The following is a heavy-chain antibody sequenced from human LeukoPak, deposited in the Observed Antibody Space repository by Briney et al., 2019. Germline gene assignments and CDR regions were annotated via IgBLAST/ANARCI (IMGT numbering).Heavy chain of an antibody. J-gene: IGHJ4*02. D-gene: IGHD3-3*01. V-gene: IGHV1-8*03. CDR3: ARGRGTYYDFWSGYLVPLKWLFYFDY. CDR1: GYTFTSYD. CDR2: MNPNSGNT. Sequence: VSVKVSCKASGYTFTSYDINWVRQATGQGLEWMGWMNPNSGNTGYAQKFQGRVTITRNTSISTAYMELSSLRSEDTAVYYCARGRGTYYDFWSGYLVPLKWLFYFDYWGQGTLVTVSS.